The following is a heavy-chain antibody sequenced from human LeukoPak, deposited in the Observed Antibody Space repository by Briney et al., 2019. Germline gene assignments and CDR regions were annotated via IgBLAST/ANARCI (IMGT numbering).Heavy chain of an antibody. Sequence: RGSLRLSCAASGFTFTSDAMSWVRQAPGSGLGWVSAISVSVGSTYDADSVKGRFAISRDNSKNTLYLQMNSLRAEDTAVYYCAKGASIAVAGAIDYWGQGTLVTVSS. D-gene: IGHD6-19*01. J-gene: IGHJ4*02. CDR3: AKGASIAVAGAIDY. V-gene: IGHV3-23*01. CDR2: ISVSVGST. CDR1: GFTFTSDA.